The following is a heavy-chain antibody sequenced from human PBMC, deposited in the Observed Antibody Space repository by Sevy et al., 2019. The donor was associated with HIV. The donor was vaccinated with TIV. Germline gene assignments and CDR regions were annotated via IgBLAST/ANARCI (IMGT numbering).Heavy chain of an antibody. CDR1: GFSISNNY. Sequence: GGSLRLSCAASGFSISNNYTAWVRPAPGKGLEWVSVMYSGGSPYYADSVKGRFALSRDMSKNTVYLQMNSLRAEDTAVYYCARGYCGGGSCTAFDPWGQGTLVTVSS. D-gene: IGHD2-15*01. CDR2: MYSGGSP. J-gene: IGHJ5*02. CDR3: ARGYCGGGSCTAFDP. V-gene: IGHV3-53*01.